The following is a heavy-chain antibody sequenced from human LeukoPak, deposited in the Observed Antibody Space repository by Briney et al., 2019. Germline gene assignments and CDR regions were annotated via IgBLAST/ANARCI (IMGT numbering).Heavy chain of an antibody. V-gene: IGHV4-59*01. D-gene: IGHD2-21*01. CDR2: ISYTVTT. CDR1: GGSISTYY. CDR3: AYIAGLRFDY. J-gene: IGHJ4*02. Sequence: PSETLSLTCTVSGGSISTYYWSWIRQPPGKGLEWIGYISYTVTTNYNPSLKSRVTISVDTSKNQFSLKLSSVTAADTAVYYCAYIAGLRFDYWGQGVLVTVSS.